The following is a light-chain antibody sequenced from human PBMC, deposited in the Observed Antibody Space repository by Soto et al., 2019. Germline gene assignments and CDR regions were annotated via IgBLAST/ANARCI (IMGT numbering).Light chain of an antibody. CDR1: SSNIGINN. J-gene: IGLJ7*01. CDR3: ATWDDTLRGAV. Sequence: QSVLTQPPSASGTTGQRVTISCSGSSSNIGINNVYWYQQLPGTAPKLLIYRNNQRPSGVPDRFSGSKSGTSASLAISGLRSEDEADYYCATWDDTLRGAVFGGGTQLTVL. CDR2: RNN. V-gene: IGLV1-47*01.